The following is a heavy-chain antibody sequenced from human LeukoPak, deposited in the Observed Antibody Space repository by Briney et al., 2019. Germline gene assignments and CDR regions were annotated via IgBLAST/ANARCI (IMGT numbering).Heavy chain of an antibody. V-gene: IGHV3-23*01. D-gene: IGHD2-15*01. J-gene: IGHJ4*02. CDR1: GFTFSSYA. CDR3: AKAQWEVVAAFDY. CDR2: ISGSGGST. Sequence: GGSLRLSCAASGFTFSSYAMSWVRLAPGKGLEWVSAISGSGGSTYYADSVKGRFTISRDNSKNTLYPQMNSLRAEDTAVYYCAKAQWEVVAAFDYWGQGTLVTVSS.